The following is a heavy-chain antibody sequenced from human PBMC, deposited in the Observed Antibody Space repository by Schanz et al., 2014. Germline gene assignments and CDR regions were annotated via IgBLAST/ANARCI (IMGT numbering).Heavy chain of an antibody. V-gene: IGHV4-59*08. CDR3: ARLGVGDKAYYYYGTDV. J-gene: IGHJ6*02. D-gene: IGHD1-26*01. Sequence: QVQLQESGPGLVKPSETLSLTCTVSGASISFYDWNWIRQSPGKGLEWIGYIYHSGSPIYNPSLLGRFTIPIATPKNRFSRKRESGTAADTAMYFCARLGVGDKAYYYYGTDVWGQGTTVTVSS. CDR1: GASISFYD. CDR2: IYHSGSP.